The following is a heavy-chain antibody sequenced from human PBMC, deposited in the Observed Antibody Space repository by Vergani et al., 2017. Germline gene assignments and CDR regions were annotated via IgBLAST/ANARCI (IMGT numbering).Heavy chain of an antibody. D-gene: IGHD3-3*01. J-gene: IGHJ4*02. CDR1: GGSISSGSYY. Sequence: QVQLQESGPGLVKPSQTLSLTCTVSGGSISSGSYYWSWIRQPAGKGLEWIGRIYTSGSTNYNPSLKSRVTISVDTSKNQFSLKLSSVTAADTAVYYCARLIWSGYYHYFDYWGQGTLVTVSS. V-gene: IGHV4-61*02. CDR2: IYTSGST. CDR3: ARLIWSGYYHYFDY.